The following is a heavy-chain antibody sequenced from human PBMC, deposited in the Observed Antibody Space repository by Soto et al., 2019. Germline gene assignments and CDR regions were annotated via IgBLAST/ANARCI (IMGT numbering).Heavy chain of an antibody. J-gene: IGHJ6*02. CDR1: GGTFSSYA. Sequence: QVQLVQSGAEVKKPGSSVKVSCKASGGTFSSYAISWVRQAPGQGLEWMGGIIPISGTANYAQKFQSRVTVTADESTSTAYMELSSLRSEATAVYYCARSQGSSTSLEIYYYYYYGMDVWGQGTTVTVSS. CDR2: IIPISGTA. D-gene: IGHD2-2*01. CDR3: ARSQGSSTSLEIYYYYYYGMDV. V-gene: IGHV1-69*01.